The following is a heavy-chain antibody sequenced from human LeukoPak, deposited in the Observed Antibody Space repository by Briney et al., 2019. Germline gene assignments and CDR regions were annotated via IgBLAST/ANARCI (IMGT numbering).Heavy chain of an antibody. CDR2: INHSGST. D-gene: IGHD3-10*01. CDR3: ARRLYGSGSYYYYYYYMDV. CDR1: GFTFSMSW. Sequence: GSLRLSCAASGFTFSMSWMTWVRQPPGKGLEWIGEINHSGSTNYNPSLKSRVTISVDTSKNQFSLKLSSVTAADTAVYYCARRLYGSGSYYYYYYYMDVWGKGTTVTISS. V-gene: IGHV4-34*01. J-gene: IGHJ6*03.